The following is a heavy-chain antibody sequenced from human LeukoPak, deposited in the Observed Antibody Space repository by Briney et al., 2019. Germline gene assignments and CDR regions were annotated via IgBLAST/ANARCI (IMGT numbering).Heavy chain of an antibody. J-gene: IGHJ6*03. CDR3: ARLTGRVYYYYMDV. CDR1: GEPFSGYY. CDR2: INRHGNT. V-gene: IGHV4-34*01. Sequence: PSETLSLTCAVSGEPFSGYYWGWIRQPPGKGLELIGEINRHGNTDYNPSLKSRVSMSIDTSKNQFSLKLISVTAADTAVYYCARLTGRVYYYYMDVWGKGTTVTVSS. D-gene: IGHD1-26*01.